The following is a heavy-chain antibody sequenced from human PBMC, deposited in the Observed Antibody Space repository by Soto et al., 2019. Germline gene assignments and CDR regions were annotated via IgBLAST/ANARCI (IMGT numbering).Heavy chain of an antibody. V-gene: IGHV3-30-3*01. J-gene: IGHJ6*02. D-gene: IGHD6-19*01. Sequence: QVQAVESGGGVVQPGRSQRLSRAASGFTISSYVTHWVRQAPGKGLEWVAVISYDGSNKYYADSVKGRFTISRYNSQNALYLQMNSLRAEDTAVYYCARRGTVAGSGMDVWGQGTTVTVSS. CDR3: ARRGTVAGSGMDV. CDR2: ISYDGSNK. CDR1: GFTISSYV.